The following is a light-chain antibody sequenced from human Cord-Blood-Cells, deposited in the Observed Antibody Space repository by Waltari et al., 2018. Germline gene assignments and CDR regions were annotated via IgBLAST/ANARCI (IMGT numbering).Light chain of an antibody. J-gene: IGKJ2*03. CDR3: QQSYSTLAYS. Sequence: DIQMTQPPSSLSASVGDRVSITCRVSQSISSYLNWYQQNTGKAPKLLIYAASSLQSGVPSRFSGSGSGTDFTLTISSLQPEDFATYYCQQSYSTLAYSFGQGTKLEIK. CDR2: AAS. V-gene: IGKV1-39*01. CDR1: QSISSY.